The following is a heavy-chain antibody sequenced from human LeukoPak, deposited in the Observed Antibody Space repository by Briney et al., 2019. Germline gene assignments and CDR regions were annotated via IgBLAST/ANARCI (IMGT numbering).Heavy chain of an antibody. V-gene: IGHV4-59*01. CDR2: IYYSGST. J-gene: IGHJ6*02. Sequence: SETLSLTCTVSGGSINNYYWSWIRQPPGKGLEWIGYIYYSGSTNYNPSLKSRVTISVDTSKNQFSLKLSSVTAADTAVYYCARVGDYGDYMAYYYGMDVWGQGTTVTVSS. CDR3: ARVGDYGDYMAYYYGMDV. D-gene: IGHD4-17*01. CDR1: GGSINNYY.